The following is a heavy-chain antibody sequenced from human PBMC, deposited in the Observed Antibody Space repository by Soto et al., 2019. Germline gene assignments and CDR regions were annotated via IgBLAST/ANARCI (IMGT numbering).Heavy chain of an antibody. Sequence: PGGSLRLSCVASGFTFTNFLMHGVRQVPGKGLVWVSRIDTSGTSTSYADSVKGRFTISRDNAKSTVTLQMNSLRAEDTGVYYCARDSWYFDVWSQGSLVTVSS. V-gene: IGHV3-74*01. J-gene: IGHJ4*02. CDR3: ARDSWYFDV. CDR2: IDTSGTST. D-gene: IGHD6-13*01. CDR1: GFTFTNFL.